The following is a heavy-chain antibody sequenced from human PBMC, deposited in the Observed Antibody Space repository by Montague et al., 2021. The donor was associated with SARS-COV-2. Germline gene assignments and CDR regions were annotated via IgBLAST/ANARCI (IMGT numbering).Heavy chain of an antibody. V-gene: IGHV4-4*07. D-gene: IGHD3-3*01. CDR1: GVSISSYY. J-gene: IGHJ4*02. CDR3: VRVGGKRDYFDY. CDR2: MYISGST. Sequence: SETLSLTCTVSGVSISSYYWNWVRQRPGKGLEWIWHMYISGSTNYSPSLTRRVRVSIDKPQNQFSLKVKSMTAADTAVYYCVRVGGKRDYFDYWGQGTLVTVSS.